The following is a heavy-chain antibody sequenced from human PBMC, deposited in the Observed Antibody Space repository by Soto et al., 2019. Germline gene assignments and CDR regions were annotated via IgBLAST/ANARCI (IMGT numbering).Heavy chain of an antibody. Sequence: ASVKVSCKVSGYTLTELSMHWVRQAPGKGLEWMGGFDPEDGETIYAQKFQGRVTMTEDTSTDTAYIELSSLRSEDTAVYYCATVGRGYCSGSSCPGAYNWFDPWGQGTLVTVSS. CDR1: GYTLTELS. D-gene: IGHD2-15*01. V-gene: IGHV1-24*01. CDR3: ATVGRGYCSGSSCPGAYNWFDP. CDR2: FDPEDGET. J-gene: IGHJ5*02.